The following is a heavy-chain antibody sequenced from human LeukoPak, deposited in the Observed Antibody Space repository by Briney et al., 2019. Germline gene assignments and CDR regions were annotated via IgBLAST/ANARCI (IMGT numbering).Heavy chain of an antibody. D-gene: IGHD6-13*01. CDR3: ARDPPGVGAAGTLSFDY. J-gene: IGHJ4*02. CDR2: INPSGGST. CDR1: GYTFTSYY. Sequence: ASVKVSCKASGYTFTSYYMHWVRQAPGQGLEWMGIINPSGGSTSYAQKFQGRVTMTRDTSTSTAYMELSSLRSEDTAVYYCARDPPGVGAAGTLSFDYWGQGTLVTVSS. V-gene: IGHV1-46*01.